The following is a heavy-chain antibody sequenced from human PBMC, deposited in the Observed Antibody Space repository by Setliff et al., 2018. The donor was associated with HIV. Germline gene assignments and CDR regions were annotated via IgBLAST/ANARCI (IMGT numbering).Heavy chain of an antibody. CDR2: ISAYTGHT. Sequence: ASVKVSCKASGYSFINYGISWVRQAPGQGPEWMGWISAYTGHTDYAPRLLGRVTMTTDTSTSTAYMELRSLTSDDTAVYHCARARLQGIVTAVGPRDNCLDPWGQGTRVTVSS. V-gene: IGHV1-18*01. CDR1: GYSFINYG. CDR3: ARARLQGIVTAVGPRDNCLDP. J-gene: IGHJ5*02. D-gene: IGHD1-26*01.